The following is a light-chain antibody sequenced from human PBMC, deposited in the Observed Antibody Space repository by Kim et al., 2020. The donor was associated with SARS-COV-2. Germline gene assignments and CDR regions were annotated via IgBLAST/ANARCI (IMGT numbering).Light chain of an antibody. J-gene: IGLJ2*01. V-gene: IGLV3-21*03. CDR2: DDT. CDR1: NIGSKG. CDR3: QVWDDASLV. Sequence: SVAQGKTATITCEGNNIGSKGVHWYQQKPGRAPVLVVHDDTDRPSGIPERFSGSNSGNTATLTIVRAEVGDEADYFCQVWDDASLVFGGGTQLTVL.